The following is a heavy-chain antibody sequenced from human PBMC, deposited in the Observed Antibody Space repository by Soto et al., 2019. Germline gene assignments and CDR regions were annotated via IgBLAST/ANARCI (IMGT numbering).Heavy chain of an antibody. D-gene: IGHD3-10*01. CDR1: GGSFSGYY. J-gene: IGHJ6*02. CDR3: ARRGSGSYYNVYYGLDV. Sequence: SGTLSLTCAVYGGSFSGYYWSWIRQPPGKGLEWIGEINHSGSTNYNPSLKSRVTISVDTSKNQFSLKLSSVTAADTAVYYCARRGSGSYYNVYYGLDVWGQGTTVTVS. V-gene: IGHV4-34*01. CDR2: INHSGST.